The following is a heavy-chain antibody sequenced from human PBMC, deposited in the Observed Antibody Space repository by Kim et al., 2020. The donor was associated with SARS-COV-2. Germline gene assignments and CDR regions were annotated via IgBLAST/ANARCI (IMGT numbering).Heavy chain of an antibody. V-gene: IGHV3-11*06. J-gene: IGHJ4*02. D-gene: IGHD3-22*01. CDR3: ARVAAYYYDSSGYCIDY. Sequence: VQGRFTISRDNAKNSLYLQMNSLRAEDTAVYYCARVAAYYYDSSGYCIDYWGQGTLVTVSS.